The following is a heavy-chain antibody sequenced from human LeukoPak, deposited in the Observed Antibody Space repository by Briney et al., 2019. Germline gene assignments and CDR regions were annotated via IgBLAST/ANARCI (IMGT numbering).Heavy chain of an antibody. CDR2: ISGSGGST. D-gene: IGHD5-18*01. Sequence: GGSLRLSXAASGFTFRSYAMSWVRQAPGKGLEWVSAISGSGGSTYYADSVKGRFTISRDNSKNTLYLQMNSLRAEDTAVYYSAKDAPPRGYSYGYSDYWGQGTLVTVSS. CDR1: GFTFRSYA. V-gene: IGHV3-23*01. CDR3: AKDAPPRGYSYGYSDY. J-gene: IGHJ4*02.